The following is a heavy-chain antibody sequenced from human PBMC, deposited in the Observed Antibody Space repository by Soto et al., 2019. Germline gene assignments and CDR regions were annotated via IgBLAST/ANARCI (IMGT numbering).Heavy chain of an antibody. D-gene: IGHD5-18*01. J-gene: IGHJ5*02. CDR3: ARNCPLDTAIFPPGWFAP. V-gene: IGHV4-39*01. CDR1: GGSISSSSYD. Sequence: QLQLQESGPGLVKPSETLSLTCTVSGGSISSSSYDWGWIRQPPGKGLEWIGSIYYSGSTYYNPSHKRRVTISVDPSKTQFSLKLSSGTDAVSAVYYFARNCPLDTAIFPPGWFAPWGQGTLVTVSS. CDR2: IYYSGST.